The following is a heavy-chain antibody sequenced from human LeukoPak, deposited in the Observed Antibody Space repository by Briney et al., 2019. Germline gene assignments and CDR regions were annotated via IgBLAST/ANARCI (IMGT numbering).Heavy chain of an antibody. J-gene: IGHJ4*02. D-gene: IGHD2-8*01. CDR3: AKQSYARSLGE. V-gene: IGHV3-23*01. CDR2: TNSGGSST. CDR1: GFPFSDFS. Sequence: GGSLRLSCAASGFPFSDFSMTWVRQAPGKGLEWISTTNSGGSSTDYAESVKGRFTISRDNSKNTLYLQMSSLRVEDTAMYYCAKQSYARSLGEGGPGTLVTVSS.